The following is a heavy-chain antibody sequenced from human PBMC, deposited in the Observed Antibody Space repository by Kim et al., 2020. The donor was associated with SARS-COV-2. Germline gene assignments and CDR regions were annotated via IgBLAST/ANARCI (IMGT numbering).Heavy chain of an antibody. CDR1: GYTLTELS. D-gene: IGHD3-22*01. CDR3: ATVPPPDYYDSSGYRYFDY. CDR2: FDPEDGET. Sequence: ASVKVSCKVSGYTLTELSMHWVRQAPGKGLEWMGGFDPEDGETIYAQKFQGRVTMTEDRSTDTAYMELSSLSSEDTALYFCATVPPPDYYDSSGYRYFDYWGQGSLVTVSS. V-gene: IGHV1-24*01. J-gene: IGHJ4*02.